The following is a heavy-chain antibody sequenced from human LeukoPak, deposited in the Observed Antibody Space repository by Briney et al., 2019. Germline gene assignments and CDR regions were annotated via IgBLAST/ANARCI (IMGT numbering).Heavy chain of an antibody. D-gene: IGHD3-22*01. V-gene: IGHV1-8*01. CDR1: GYTFTSYD. CDR2: MNPNSGNT. J-gene: IGHJ4*02. Sequence: ASVKVSCKASGYTFTSYDINWVRQATGQGLEWMGWMNPNSGNTGYAQKFQGRVTMTRNTSISTAYMELSSLRSEDTAVYYCASRYDSSGYYLFDYWGQGTLVTVSP. CDR3: ASRYDSSGYYLFDY.